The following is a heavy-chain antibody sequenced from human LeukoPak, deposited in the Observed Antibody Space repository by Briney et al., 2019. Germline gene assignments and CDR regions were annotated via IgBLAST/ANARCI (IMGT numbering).Heavy chain of an antibody. V-gene: IGHV4-59*12. D-gene: IGHD3-10*01. Sequence: PSETLSLTCTVSGGSISSYYWSWIRQPPGKGLEWIGYIYYSGSTNYNPSLKSRVTISVDTSKNQFPLKLSSVTAADTAVYYCARLGTSAVRGVIKDYWGQGTLVTVSS. CDR2: IYYSGST. J-gene: IGHJ4*02. CDR1: GGSISSYY. CDR3: ARLGTSAVRGVIKDY.